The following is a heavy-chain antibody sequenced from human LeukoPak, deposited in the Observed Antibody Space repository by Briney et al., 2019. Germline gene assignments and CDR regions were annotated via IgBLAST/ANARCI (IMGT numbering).Heavy chain of an antibody. Sequence: SETLSLTCTVSGGSISSSSYYWGWIRQAPGKGLEWIGSIYYSGSTYYNPSLKSRVTISVDTSKNQFSLKLSSVTAADTAVYYCASGRWPTDYWGQGTLVTVSS. J-gene: IGHJ4*02. D-gene: IGHD4-23*01. CDR1: GGSISSSSYY. V-gene: IGHV4-39*07. CDR3: ASGRWPTDY. CDR2: IYYSGST.